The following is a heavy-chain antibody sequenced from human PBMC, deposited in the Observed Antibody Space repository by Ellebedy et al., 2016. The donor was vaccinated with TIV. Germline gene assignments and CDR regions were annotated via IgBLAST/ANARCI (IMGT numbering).Heavy chain of an antibody. J-gene: IGHJ6*02. CDR3: ARDKRVVRGYGMDV. CDR1: GYTFTGYY. D-gene: IGHD2-21*01. V-gene: IGHV1-2*02. CDR2: INPNSGGT. Sequence: AASVKVSCMASGYTFTGYYMHSVRQAPGQGLEWMGWINPNSGGTNYAQKFQGRVTITRDTSASTAYMELSSLRSEDTAVYYCARDKRVVRGYGMDVWGQGTTVTVSS.